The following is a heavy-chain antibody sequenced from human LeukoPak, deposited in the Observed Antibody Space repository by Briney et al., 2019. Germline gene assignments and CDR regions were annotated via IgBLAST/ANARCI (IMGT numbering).Heavy chain of an antibody. Sequence: PSETLSLTCAVYGGSFSGYYWSWIRQPPGKGLEWIGEINHSGSTNYNPSLKSRVSISVDTSKNQFSLKLSSVTAADTAVYYCARVGTIVRGVMADYWGQGTLVTVST. CDR3: ARVGTIVRGVMADY. V-gene: IGHV4-34*01. CDR1: GGSFSGYY. D-gene: IGHD3-10*01. CDR2: INHSGST. J-gene: IGHJ4*02.